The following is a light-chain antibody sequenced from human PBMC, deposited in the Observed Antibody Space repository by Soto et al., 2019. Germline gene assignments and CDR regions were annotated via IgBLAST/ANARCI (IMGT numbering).Light chain of an antibody. V-gene: IGLV2-14*03. CDR2: DVS. Sequence: QSALTQPASVSGSPGQSITIPCTGTSSDIGGYKHVSWHQQHPGKAPTVVIYDVSNRPSGVSNRFSGSKSGNTASLTISGLQAEDEADYYCSSHTSSDTRVFGGGTQLTVL. J-gene: IGLJ3*02. CDR3: SSHTSSDTRV. CDR1: SSDIGGYKH.